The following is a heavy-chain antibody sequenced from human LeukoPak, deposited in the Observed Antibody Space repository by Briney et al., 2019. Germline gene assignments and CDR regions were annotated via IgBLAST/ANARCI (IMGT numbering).Heavy chain of an antibody. V-gene: IGHV3-23*01. D-gene: IGHD1-14*01. J-gene: IGHJ5*02. CDR1: GFSFSSYA. Sequence: GGSLRLSCAASGFSFSSYAMSWVRQAPGKGLEWVSAIGGSDGSTYYADSVKGRFTTSRDNSKNTLYLQMNSLRAEDTAIYYCAKFAGMSWFDPWGQGTLVTVSS. CDR2: IGGSDGST. CDR3: AKFAGMSWFDP.